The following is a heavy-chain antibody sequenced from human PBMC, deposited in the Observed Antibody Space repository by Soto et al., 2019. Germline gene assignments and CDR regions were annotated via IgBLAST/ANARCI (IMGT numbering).Heavy chain of an antibody. D-gene: IGHD3-16*02. CDR3: ARDAMITFGGVIVKGAPIDY. CDR1: GYTFTSYG. Sequence: GASVKVSCEACGYTFTSYGISWVRQAPGQGLEWMGWISAYNGNTNYAQKLQGRVTMTTDTSTSTAYMELRSLRSDDTAVYYCARDAMITFGGVIVKGAPIDYWGQGTLVTVSS. J-gene: IGHJ4*02. CDR2: ISAYNGNT. V-gene: IGHV1-18*01.